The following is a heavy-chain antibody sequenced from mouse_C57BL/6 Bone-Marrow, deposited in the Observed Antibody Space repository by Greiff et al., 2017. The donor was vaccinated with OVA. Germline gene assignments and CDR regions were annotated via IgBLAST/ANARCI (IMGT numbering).Heavy chain of an antibody. CDR3: ARRDYGSSYEWFAY. D-gene: IGHD1-1*01. J-gene: IGHJ3*01. CDR2: IDPANGNT. CDR1: GFNIKNTY. V-gene: IGHV14-3*01. Sequence: VQLQQPGAELVRPGSSVKLSCKASGFNIKNTYMHWVKQRPEQGLEWIGRIDPANGNTKYAPKFQGKATITADTSSNTAYLQLSSLTSEDTAIYYCARRDYGSSYEWFAYWGQGTLVTVSA.